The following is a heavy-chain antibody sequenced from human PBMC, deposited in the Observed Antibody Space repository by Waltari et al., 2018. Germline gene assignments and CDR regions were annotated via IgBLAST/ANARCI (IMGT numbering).Heavy chain of an antibody. CDR2: IYDSGAT. J-gene: IGHJ4*02. Sequence: QVQLQESGPGLVRPSETLSLTCTVSGASVSDYYWNWIRLPPGKGLEWIGTIYDSGATNYNPSLKSRLTMLMETSKNQFSLSLGSVTAADRGLYYCTRGLFGRSWTPYYWGQGTLVTVSS. V-gene: IGHV4-59*02. CDR1: GASVSDYY. D-gene: IGHD3-10*01. CDR3: TRGLFGRSWTPYY.